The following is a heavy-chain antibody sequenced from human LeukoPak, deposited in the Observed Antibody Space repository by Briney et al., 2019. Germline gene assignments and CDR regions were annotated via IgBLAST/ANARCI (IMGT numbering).Heavy chain of an antibody. CDR2: IFPSGGEI. D-gene: IGHD6-19*01. V-gene: IGHV3-21*04. J-gene: IGHJ4*02. CDR1: GFTFSSYS. Sequence: GGALRLSCVGSGFTFSSYSMNWVRQPPGKGLEWVSSIFPSGGEIHYADSVRGRFTISRDNSKSTLSLQMNSLRAEDTAVYYCARRSGIAVAGAFDYWGQGTLVTVSS. CDR3: ARRSGIAVAGAFDY.